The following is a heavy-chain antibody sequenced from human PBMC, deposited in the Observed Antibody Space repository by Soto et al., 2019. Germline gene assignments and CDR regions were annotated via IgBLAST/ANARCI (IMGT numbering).Heavy chain of an antibody. CDR3: AREGSYYDTSAPRYYYYGMDV. CDR1: GGSISSYY. D-gene: IGHD3-22*01. V-gene: IGHV4-59*01. Sequence: SETLSLTCTVSGGSISSYYWSWIRQPPGKGLEWIGYIYYSGSTNYNPSLKSRVTISVDTSKNQFSLRLSSVTAADTAVYYCAREGSYYDTSAPRYYYYGMDVWGQGTTVTVSS. J-gene: IGHJ6*02. CDR2: IYYSGST.